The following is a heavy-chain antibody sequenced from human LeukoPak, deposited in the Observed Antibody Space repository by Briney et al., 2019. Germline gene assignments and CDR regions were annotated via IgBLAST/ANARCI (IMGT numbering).Heavy chain of an antibody. Sequence: SETLSLTCTVSGGSVSIGSYYWGWIRQPPGKGLEWIGYIYYSGSTNYNPSLKSRVTISVDTSKNQFSLKLSSVTAADTAVYYCARGSYDILTGYYPLNYWGQGALVTVSS. J-gene: IGHJ4*02. CDR1: GGSVSIGSYY. CDR3: ARGSYDILTGYYPLNY. CDR2: IYYSGST. V-gene: IGHV4-61*01. D-gene: IGHD3-9*01.